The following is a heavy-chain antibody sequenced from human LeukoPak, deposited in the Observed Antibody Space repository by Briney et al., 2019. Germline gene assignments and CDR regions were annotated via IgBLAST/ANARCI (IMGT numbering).Heavy chain of an antibody. CDR2: INPNSGGT. J-gene: IGHJ5*02. CDR3: ARASSSLGYCSSTSCPFDP. Sequence: ASVKVSCKASGYTFTGYYMHWVRQAPGQGLEWMGWINPNSGGTNYAQKFQGRVTMTRDTSISTAYMELSRLRSDDTAVYYCARASSSLGYCSSTSCPFDPWGQGTLVTVSS. CDR1: GYTFTGYY. V-gene: IGHV1-2*02. D-gene: IGHD2-2*01.